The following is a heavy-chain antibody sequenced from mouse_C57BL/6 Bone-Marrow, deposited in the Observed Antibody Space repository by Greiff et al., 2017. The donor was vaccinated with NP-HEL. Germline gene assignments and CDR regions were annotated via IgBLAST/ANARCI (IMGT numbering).Heavy chain of an antibody. V-gene: IGHV1-19*01. D-gene: IGHD4-1*01. J-gene: IGHJ3*01. CDR2: INPYNGGT. CDR3: ARWGMGPLFAY. CDR1: GYTFTDYY. Sequence: VQLQQSGPVLVKPGASVKMSCKASGYTFTDYYMNWVKQSHGKSLEWIGVINPYNGGTSYNQKFKGKATLTVDKSSSTAYMELNSLTSEDSAVYYCARWGMGPLFAYWGQGTLVTVSA.